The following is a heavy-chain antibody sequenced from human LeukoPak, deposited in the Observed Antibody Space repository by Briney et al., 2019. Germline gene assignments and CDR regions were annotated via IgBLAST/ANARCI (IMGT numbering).Heavy chain of an antibody. Sequence: PSETLSLTCTVSGGSISTSTYYWGWIRQPPGKGLEWIGSISYSGSTYNNPSLKSRVTISVDTSKNQFSLKLSSVTAPDTAVYYCARRVYSGSYNWYFDLWGRGTLVTVSS. D-gene: IGHD1-26*01. J-gene: IGHJ2*01. CDR3: ARRVYSGSYNWYFDL. V-gene: IGHV4-39*01. CDR2: ISYSGST. CDR1: GGSISTSTYY.